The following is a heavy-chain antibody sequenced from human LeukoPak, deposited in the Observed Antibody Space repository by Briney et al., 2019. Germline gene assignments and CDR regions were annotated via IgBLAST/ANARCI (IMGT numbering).Heavy chain of an antibody. CDR1: GGSISSYY. CDR2: IYTSGST. J-gene: IGHJ4*02. D-gene: IGHD5-12*01. V-gene: IGHV4-4*07. Sequence: SETLSLTCTVSGGSISSYYWSWIRQPAGKGLEWIGRIYTSGSTNYNPSLKSRVTMSVDTSKNQFSLKLSSVTAADTAVYYCAREQSGYDFLYRGWDYYFDYWGQGTLVTVSS. CDR3: AREQSGYDFLYRGWDYYFDY.